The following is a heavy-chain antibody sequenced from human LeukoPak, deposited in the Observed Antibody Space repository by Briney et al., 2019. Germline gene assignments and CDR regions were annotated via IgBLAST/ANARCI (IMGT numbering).Heavy chain of an antibody. Sequence: GASVKVSCKASGYTFTRYGISWVRQAPGQGLEWMGWISAYNGNTNYAQKLQGRVTLPTDTSTSTAYMELRSPRSDDTAVYYCARAPSGRGSYYRGLFDYWGQRTLVTVSS. CDR1: GYTFTRYG. V-gene: IGHV1-18*01. CDR3: ARAPSGRGSYYRGLFDY. D-gene: IGHD1-26*01. CDR2: ISAYNGNT. J-gene: IGHJ4*02.